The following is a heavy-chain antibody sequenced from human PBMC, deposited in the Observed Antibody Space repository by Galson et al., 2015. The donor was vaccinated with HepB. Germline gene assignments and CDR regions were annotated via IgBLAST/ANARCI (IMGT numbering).Heavy chain of an antibody. CDR1: GFTFSSCS. V-gene: IGHV3-21*01. CDR3: ARDGGWFRELLPIDY. J-gene: IGHJ4*02. CDR2: ISSSGSYI. D-gene: IGHD3-10*01. Sequence: SLRLSCAASGFTFSSCSMNWVRQAPGKGLEWVSSISSSGSYINYADSVKGRFTISRDNAKNSLFLQINSLRAEDTAVYYCARDGGWFRELLPIDYWGQGTLVTVSS.